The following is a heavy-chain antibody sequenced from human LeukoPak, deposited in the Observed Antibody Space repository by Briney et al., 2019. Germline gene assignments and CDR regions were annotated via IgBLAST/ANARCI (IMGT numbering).Heavy chain of an antibody. CDR3: ARAGYGSIFYFDY. D-gene: IGHD5-12*01. Sequence: PGRSLRLSCEASGFTFSTYGIHWVRQAPGKGLEWVALIWYDGSNKYYADSVKGRFTISRDNSKNTLCLQMSSLRAEDTAVYFCARAGYGSIFYFDYWGQGTLVTVSS. V-gene: IGHV3-33*01. CDR1: GFTFSTYG. CDR2: IWYDGSNK. J-gene: IGHJ4*02.